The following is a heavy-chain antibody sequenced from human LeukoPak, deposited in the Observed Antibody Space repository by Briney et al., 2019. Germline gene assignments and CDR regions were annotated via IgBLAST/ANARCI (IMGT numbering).Heavy chain of an antibody. Sequence: ASVKVSCKASGGTFSSYAISWVRQAPGQGLECMGRIIPIFGTANYAQKFQGRVTITTDESTSTAYMELSSLRSEDTAVYYCAREVITMVRGVISPVASDYWGQGNLFTVSS. V-gene: IGHV1-69*05. CDR3: AREVITMVRGVISPVASDY. CDR1: GGTFSSYA. CDR2: IIPIFGTA. D-gene: IGHD3-10*01. J-gene: IGHJ4*02.